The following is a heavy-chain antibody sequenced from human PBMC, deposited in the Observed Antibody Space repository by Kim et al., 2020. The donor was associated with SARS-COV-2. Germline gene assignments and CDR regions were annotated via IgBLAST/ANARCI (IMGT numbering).Heavy chain of an antibody. D-gene: IGHD5-18*01. Sequence: SLKSRVTISVDTSKNQFSLKLSSVTAADTAVYYCARGRIQLWLRTSWFDPWGQGTLVTVSS. J-gene: IGHJ5*02. CDR3: ARGRIQLWLRTSWFDP. V-gene: IGHV4-34*01.